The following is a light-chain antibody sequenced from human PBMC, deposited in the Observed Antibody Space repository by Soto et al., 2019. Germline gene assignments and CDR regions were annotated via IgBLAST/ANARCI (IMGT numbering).Light chain of an antibody. CDR2: DAS. Sequence: EIVLTQSPGTLSLSPGERATLSCRASQSVSSSYLAWYQQKPGQAPRLLIYDASNRATGIPARFSGSGSGTDFTLTVSRLEPEDFAMYYCQQFNNWPHTFGQGTRLEIK. V-gene: IGKV3D-20*02. J-gene: IGKJ5*01. CDR3: QQFNNWPHT. CDR1: QSVSSSY.